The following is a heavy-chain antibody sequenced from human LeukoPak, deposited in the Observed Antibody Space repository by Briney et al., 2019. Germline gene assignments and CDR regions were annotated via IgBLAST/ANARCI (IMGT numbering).Heavy chain of an antibody. Sequence: ASVKVSCKASGYTFTSYGISWVRQAPGQGLEWMGWISAYNGNTNCAQKLQGRVTMTTDTSTSTAYMELRSLRSDDTAVYYCARGYYDILTGYGYYFDYWGQGTLVTVSS. CDR3: ARGYYDILTGYGYYFDY. V-gene: IGHV1-18*04. J-gene: IGHJ4*02. D-gene: IGHD3-9*01. CDR2: ISAYNGNT. CDR1: GYTFTSYG.